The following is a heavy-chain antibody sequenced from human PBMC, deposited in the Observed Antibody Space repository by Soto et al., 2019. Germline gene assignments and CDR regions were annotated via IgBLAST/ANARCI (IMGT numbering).Heavy chain of an antibody. Sequence: ETLSLTCTVSGGSINGYYWTWLRQSPTNGLEWIGYFHFSGSTKYNPSLESRLTISADTSKNQISLTLSSVTAADTAVYYCARASGYSYGYDDFFDNWGQGTLVTVSS. CDR1: GGSINGYY. CDR3: ARASGYSYGYDDFFDN. CDR2: FHFSGST. J-gene: IGHJ4*01. D-gene: IGHD5-18*01. V-gene: IGHV4-59*01.